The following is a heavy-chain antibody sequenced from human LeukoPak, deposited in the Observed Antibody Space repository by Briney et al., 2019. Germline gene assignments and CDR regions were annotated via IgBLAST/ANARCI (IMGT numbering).Heavy chain of an antibody. V-gene: IGHV1-24*01. D-gene: IGHD6-19*01. CDR1: GYTLTELS. J-gene: IGHJ6*02. CDR2: FDPEDGET. Sequence: ASVEVFCKVSGYTLTELSMHWVRQAPGKGLEWMGGFDPEDGETIYAQKFQGRVTMTEDTSTDTAYMELSSLRSEDTAVYYCATALPIAGAAYYYYGMDVWGQGTTVTVSS. CDR3: ATALPIAGAAYYYYGMDV.